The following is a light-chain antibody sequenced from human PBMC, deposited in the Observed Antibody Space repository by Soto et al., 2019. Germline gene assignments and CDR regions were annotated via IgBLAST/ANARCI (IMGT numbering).Light chain of an antibody. V-gene: IGLV2-14*03. CDR3: SSYTSRSTLV. CDR1: RSDVGGYNY. Sequence: QSALTQPASVSGSPGQSITISCTGTRSDVGGYNYVSWYQQHPGKAPKLMIYDVSNRPSGVSTRFSGSKSGNTASLTISGLQAEDEADYYCSSYTSRSTLVFGGGTQLTVL. CDR2: DVS. J-gene: IGLJ2*01.